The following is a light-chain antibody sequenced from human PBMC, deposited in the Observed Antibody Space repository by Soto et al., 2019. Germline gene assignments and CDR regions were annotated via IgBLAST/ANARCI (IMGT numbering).Light chain of an antibody. Sequence: QSALTQPASVSGSPGQSITISCTGTNSDVGGYNYVSWYQQHPGKAPKLMIYEVTNRPSGVSNRFSSSKSGNTASLNISGLQADDEADYYCSSYTGSSTPYVFGTGTKLTVL. CDR2: EVT. CDR1: NSDVGGYNY. J-gene: IGLJ1*01. V-gene: IGLV2-14*01. CDR3: SSYTGSSTPYV.